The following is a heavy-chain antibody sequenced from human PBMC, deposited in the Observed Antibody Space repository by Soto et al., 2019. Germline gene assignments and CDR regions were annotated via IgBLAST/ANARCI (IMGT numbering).Heavy chain of an antibody. V-gene: IGHV1-3*01. CDR1: GYTFTSYA. CDR3: ARDYYDSSGYYPPALLFDY. J-gene: IGHJ4*02. CDR2: INAGNGNT. Sequence: GASVKVSCKASGYTFTSYAMHWVRQAPGQRLERMGWINAGNGNTKYSQKFQGRVTITRDTSASTAYMELSSLRSEDTAVYYCARDYYDSSGYYPPALLFDYWGQGTLVTVSS. D-gene: IGHD3-22*01.